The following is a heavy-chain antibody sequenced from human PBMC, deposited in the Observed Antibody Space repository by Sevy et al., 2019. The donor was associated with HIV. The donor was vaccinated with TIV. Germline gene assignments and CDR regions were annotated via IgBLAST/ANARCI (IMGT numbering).Heavy chain of an antibody. Sequence: GGSLRLSCTAPGFTFSNAWMSWVRQAPGKGLEWVGRIKGKIYDGTIDYAAPVKGRFSISRDDSKNTLYLQMNSLKIEDTAVYYCTTASWSQEDYYNYWGQGTLVTVSS. V-gene: IGHV3-15*01. CDR1: GFTFSNAW. CDR3: TTASWSQEDYYNY. D-gene: IGHD6-13*01. J-gene: IGHJ4*02. CDR2: IKGKIYDGTI.